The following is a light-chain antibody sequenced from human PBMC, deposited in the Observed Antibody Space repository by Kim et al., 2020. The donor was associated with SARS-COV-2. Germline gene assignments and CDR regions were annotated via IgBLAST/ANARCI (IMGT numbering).Light chain of an antibody. J-gene: IGLJ2*01. CDR2: YDG. V-gene: IGLV3-21*04. CDR1: NIESNS. Sequence: SYELTQPPSVSVAPGNTARITCGGYNIESNSVHWYQQKAGQAPVLVMYYDGDRPSGIPERFSGSKSGNTATLTISRIEAGDEADYYCQVWDSGSAQVVFGGGTQLTVL. CDR3: QVWDSGSAQVV.